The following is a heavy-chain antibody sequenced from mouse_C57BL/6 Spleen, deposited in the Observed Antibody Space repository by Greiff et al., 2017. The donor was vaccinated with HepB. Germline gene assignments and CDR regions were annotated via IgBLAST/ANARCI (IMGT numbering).Heavy chain of an antibody. CDR1: GYTFTSYT. J-gene: IGHJ3*01. D-gene: IGHD2-4*01. CDR2: INPSSGYT. Sequence: QVQLQQSGAELARPGASVKMSCKASGYTFTSYTMHWVKQRPGQGLEWIGYINPSSGYTKYNQKFKDKATLTADKSSSTAYMQLSSLTSEDSAVYYSARSSYDYDRAWFAYWGQGTLVTVSA. V-gene: IGHV1-4*01. CDR3: ARSSYDYDRAWFAY.